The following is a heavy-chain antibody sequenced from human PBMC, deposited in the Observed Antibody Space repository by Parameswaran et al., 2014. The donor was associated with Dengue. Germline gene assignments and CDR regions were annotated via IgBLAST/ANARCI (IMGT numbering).Heavy chain of an antibody. Sequence: VRRGVQGRGLGVGSQAISGSGGSTYYADSVKGRFTISRDNSKNTLYLQMNSLRAEDTAVYYCAKVRYYDFWSGSNWFDPWGQGTLVTVSS. CDR3: AKVRYYDFWSGSNWFDP. D-gene: IGHD3-3*01. J-gene: IGHJ5*02. V-gene: IGHV3-23*01. CDR2: ISGSGGST.